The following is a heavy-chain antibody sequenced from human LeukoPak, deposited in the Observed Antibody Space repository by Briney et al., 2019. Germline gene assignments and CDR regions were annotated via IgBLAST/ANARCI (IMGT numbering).Heavy chain of an antibody. CDR1: GYSISSGYY. CDR2: ISHSGST. Sequence: PSETLSLTCAVSGYSISSGYYWGWIRQPPGKGLGWIGSISHSGSTYYNPSLKSRVTISVDTSKNQFSLKLSSVTAADTAVYYCARQCSSTVPHYYYYMDVWGKGTTVTVSS. J-gene: IGHJ6*03. V-gene: IGHV4-38-2*01. D-gene: IGHD2-2*01. CDR3: ARQCSSTVPHYYYYMDV.